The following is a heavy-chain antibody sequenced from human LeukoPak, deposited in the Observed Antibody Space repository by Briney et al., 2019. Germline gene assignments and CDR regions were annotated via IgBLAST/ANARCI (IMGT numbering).Heavy chain of an antibody. V-gene: IGHV1-8*01. CDR2: MNPNSGNT. D-gene: IGHD5-18*01. J-gene: IGHJ3*02. CDR3: ARVRGYSYGYGSIDAFAI. CDR1: GYTFTSYD. Sequence: GASVKVSCKASGYTFTSYDINWVRQAPGQGLEWMGWMNPNSGNTGYAQKFQDRVTMTRNTSISTAYMELSSLRSEDTAVYYCARVRGYSYGYGSIDAFAIWGQGTMITVSS.